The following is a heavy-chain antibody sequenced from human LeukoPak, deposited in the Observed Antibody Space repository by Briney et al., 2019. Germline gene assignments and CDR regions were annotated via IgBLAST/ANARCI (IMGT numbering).Heavy chain of an antibody. Sequence: SETLSLTCTVSGGSISSYYWSWIRQPPGKGLEWIGYIYYSGSTNYNPSLKSRVTISVDTSKNQFPLKLSSVTAADTAVYYCARGRGIVGATTDYYFDYWGQGTLVTVSS. D-gene: IGHD1-26*01. V-gene: IGHV4-59*01. J-gene: IGHJ4*02. CDR2: IYYSGST. CDR1: GGSISSYY. CDR3: ARGRGIVGATTDYYFDY.